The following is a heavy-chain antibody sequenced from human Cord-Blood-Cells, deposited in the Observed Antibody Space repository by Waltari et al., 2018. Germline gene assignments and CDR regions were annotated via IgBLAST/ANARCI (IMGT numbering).Heavy chain of an antibody. CDR1: GFTFDDYT. CDR3: AKDRYSSSWYYFDY. CDR2: ISWDGGST. Sequence: EVQLVESGGVVVQPGGSLRLSCAASGFTFDDYTMQWVRQAPGKGLEWVSLISWDGGSTYYADAVKGRFTISRDNSKNSLYLQMNSLRTEDTALYYCAKDRYSSSWYYFDYWGQGTLVTVSS. D-gene: IGHD6-13*01. V-gene: IGHV3-43*01. J-gene: IGHJ4*02.